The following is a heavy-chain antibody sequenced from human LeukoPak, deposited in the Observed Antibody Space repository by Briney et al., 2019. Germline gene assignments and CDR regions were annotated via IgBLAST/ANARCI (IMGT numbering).Heavy chain of an antibody. J-gene: IGHJ5*02. CDR3: ARELGYCSSTSCYWGNWFDP. V-gene: IGHV1-2*02. D-gene: IGHD2-2*01. Sequence: ASVKVSCKASGYTFSGYYMHWVRQDPGQGLEWMGWINPNSGGTNYAQKFQGRVTMTRDTSISTPYMELSRLRSDDTAVYYCARELGYCSSTSCYWGNWFDPWGQGTLVTVSS. CDR2: INPNSGGT. CDR1: GYTFSGYY.